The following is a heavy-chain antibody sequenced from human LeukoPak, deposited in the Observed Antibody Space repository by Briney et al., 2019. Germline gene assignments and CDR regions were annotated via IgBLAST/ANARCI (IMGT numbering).Heavy chain of an antibody. Sequence: PGGTLRLSCAVSGFNFRDHWMDWVRQAPGKGLVWVSRLNSDGSTTSYADSVKGRFTISRDNAKNTLYVQMNSLRAEDTAVYYCARDRGRRDGFDYWGQGTLVTVSS. CDR3: ARDRGRRDGFDY. CDR1: GFNFRDHW. J-gene: IGHJ4*02. D-gene: IGHD5-24*01. CDR2: LNSDGSTT. V-gene: IGHV3-74*01.